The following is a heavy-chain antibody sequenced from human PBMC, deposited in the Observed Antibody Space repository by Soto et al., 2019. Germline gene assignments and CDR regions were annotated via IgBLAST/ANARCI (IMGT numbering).Heavy chain of an antibody. V-gene: IGHV3-23*01. J-gene: IGHJ3*02. D-gene: IGHD6-13*01. CDR3: AKFFGIAAAGETDAFDI. Sequence: GGSLRLSCAASGFTFSSYAMSWVRQAPGKGLEWVSAISGSGGSTYYADSVKGRFTISRDNSKNTLYLQMNSLRAEDTAVYYCAKFFGIAAAGETDAFDIRCQGTTVPVSS. CDR1: GFTFSSYA. CDR2: ISGSGGST.